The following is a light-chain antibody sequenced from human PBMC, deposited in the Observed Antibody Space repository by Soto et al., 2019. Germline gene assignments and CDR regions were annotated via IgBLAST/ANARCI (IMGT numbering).Light chain of an antibody. J-gene: IGKJ1*01. CDR2: GAS. Sequence: EIVITQSPSTVSVSPGERATLSCRASQSVSNNYLAWYQQKPGQAPRLLIYGASNRATGIPDRFSGSGSGTDFTLTISRLEPEDFAVYYCQQYGSSGTFGQGTKVDIK. CDR1: QSVSNNY. V-gene: IGKV3-20*01. CDR3: QQYGSSGT.